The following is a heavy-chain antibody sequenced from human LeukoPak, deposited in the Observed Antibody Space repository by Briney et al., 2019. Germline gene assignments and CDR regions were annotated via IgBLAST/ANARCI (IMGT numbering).Heavy chain of an antibody. CDR3: AKSTSPLYYYYGMDV. V-gene: IGHV3-23*01. J-gene: IGHJ6*02. D-gene: IGHD2-2*01. CDR1: GFTFSSSA. Sequence: GASLRLSCAASGFTFSSSAISWVRPAPGNGLEWVSAISGSGGSTYYADSVKGRFTISRDTSKNTLYLQMNSLRAEDTAVYYCAKSTSPLYYYYGMDVWGQGTTVTVSS. CDR2: ISGSGGST.